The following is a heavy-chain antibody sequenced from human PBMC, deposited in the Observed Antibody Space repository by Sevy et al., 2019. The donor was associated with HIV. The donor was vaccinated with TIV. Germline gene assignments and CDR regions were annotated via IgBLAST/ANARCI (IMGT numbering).Heavy chain of an antibody. Sequence: GGSLRLSCAASGFTFSSYWMSWVRQAPGKGLEWVANIKQDGSEKYYVDSVKGRFTISRDNAKNPLYLQTNSLRAEDTAVYYCAREYEYDFWSGYGTYFDYWGQGTLVTVSS. V-gene: IGHV3-7*01. J-gene: IGHJ4*02. CDR1: GFTFSSYW. D-gene: IGHD3-3*01. CDR2: IKQDGSEK. CDR3: AREYEYDFWSGYGTYFDY.